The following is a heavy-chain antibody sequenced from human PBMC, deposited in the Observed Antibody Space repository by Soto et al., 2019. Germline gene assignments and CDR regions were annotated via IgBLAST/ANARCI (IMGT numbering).Heavy chain of an antibody. CDR3: ARNGPLVDYYYYGMDV. CDR2: IWYDGSNK. V-gene: IGHV3-33*01. D-gene: IGHD2-8*01. Sequence: GGSLRLSCAASGFTFSSYGMHWVRQAPGKGLEWVAVIWYDGSNKYYADSVKGRFTISRDNSKNTLYLQMNSLRAEDKAVYYCARNGPLVDYYYYGMDVWGQGTTVTVSS. J-gene: IGHJ6*02. CDR1: GFTFSSYG.